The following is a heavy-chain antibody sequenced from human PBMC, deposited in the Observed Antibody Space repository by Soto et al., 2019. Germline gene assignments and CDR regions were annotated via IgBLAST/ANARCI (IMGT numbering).Heavy chain of an antibody. J-gene: IGHJ6*03. CDR1: GFTFSSYG. CDR3: AKDGVLTATRRYYYYYMDV. Sequence: PGGSLRLSCAASGFTFSSYGMHWVRQAPGKGLEWVAVISYDGSNKYYADSVKGRFTISRDNSKNTLYLQMNSLRAEDTAVYYCAKDGVLTATRRYYYYYMDVWGKGTTVTVSS. D-gene: IGHD3-10*01. CDR2: ISYDGSNK. V-gene: IGHV3-30*18.